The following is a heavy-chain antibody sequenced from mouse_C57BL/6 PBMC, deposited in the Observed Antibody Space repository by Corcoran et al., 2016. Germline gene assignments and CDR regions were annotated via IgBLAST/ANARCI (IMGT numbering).Heavy chain of an antibody. CDR2: IYPRSGNT. D-gene: IGHD2-1*01. CDR1: GYTFTSYG. CDR3: ARRDYGNYRYFDV. J-gene: IGHJ1*03. V-gene: IGHV1-81*01. Sequence: QVQLQQSGAELARPGASVKLSCKASGYTFTSYGISWVKQRTGQGLEWIGEIYPRSGNTYYNEKFKGKATLTADKSSSTAYMELRSLTSEDSAVYFCARRDYGNYRYFDVWGTGTTVTVSS.